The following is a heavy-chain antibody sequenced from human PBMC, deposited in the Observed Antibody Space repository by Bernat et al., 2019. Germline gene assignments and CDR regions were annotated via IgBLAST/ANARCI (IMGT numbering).Heavy chain of an antibody. V-gene: IGHV3-11*06. CDR2: ISSSSSYT. Sequence: QVQLVESGGGLVKPGGSLRLSCAASGFTFSDYYMSWIRQAPGKGLEWVSYISSSSSYTNYADSVKGRFTISRDNAKNSLYLQMNSLRAEDTAVYYCARDRNHYDFWSEFDYWGQGTLVTVSS. CDR1: GFTFSDYY. J-gene: IGHJ4*02. CDR3: ARDRNHYDFWSEFDY. D-gene: IGHD3-3*01.